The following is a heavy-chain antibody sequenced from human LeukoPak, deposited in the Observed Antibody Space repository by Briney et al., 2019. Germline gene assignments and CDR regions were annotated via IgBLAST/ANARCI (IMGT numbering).Heavy chain of an antibody. D-gene: IGHD5-12*01. V-gene: IGHV3-30-3*01. CDR1: GFTFSSYA. CDR2: ISYDGSNK. CDR3: ARELYSGYEEDGYNLAY. J-gene: IGHJ4*02. Sequence: PGGSLRLSCAASGFTFSSYAMSWVRQAPGKGLEWVAVISYDGSNKYYADSVKGRFTISRVNSQNTLYLQMNSLRAEDTAVYYCARELYSGYEEDGYNLAYWGQGTLVTVSS.